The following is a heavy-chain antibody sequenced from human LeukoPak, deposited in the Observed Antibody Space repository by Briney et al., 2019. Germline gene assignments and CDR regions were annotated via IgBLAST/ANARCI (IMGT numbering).Heavy chain of an antibody. V-gene: IGHV3-15*01. D-gene: IGHD1-1*01. J-gene: IGHJ4*02. CDR1: GFTFSNAW. CDR3: TTHDPINRS. CDR2: IKNKADGGTT. Sequence: PGGSLRLSCAASGFTFSNAWMSGVRQAPGKGLEWVGRIKNKADGGTTDYAAPVKGRFTISRDDSKNTLYLQMNSLKTEDTAMYYCTTHDPINRSWGQGTLVTVSS.